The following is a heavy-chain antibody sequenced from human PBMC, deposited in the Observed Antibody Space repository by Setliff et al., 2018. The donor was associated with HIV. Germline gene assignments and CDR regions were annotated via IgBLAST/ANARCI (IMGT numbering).Heavy chain of an antibody. CDR3: ARRVMWSYETGGNPTATFDY. D-gene: IGHD2-8*02. CDR1: GGSINSRSYY. Sequence: SETLSLTCTVSGGSINSRSYYWAWIRQPPGKGLEWVASIHFSGTPYYNPSLKNRVTISVDTSKNQFSLKLSSVTAADTAVYYCARRVMWSYETGGNPTATFDYWGQGVLVTVSS. CDR2: IHFSGTP. V-gene: IGHV4-39*01. J-gene: IGHJ4*02.